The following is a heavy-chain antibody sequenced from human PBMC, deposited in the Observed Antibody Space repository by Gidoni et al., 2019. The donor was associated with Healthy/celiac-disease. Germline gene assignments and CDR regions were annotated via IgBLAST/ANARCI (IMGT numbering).Heavy chain of an antibody. Sequence: EVQLVESGGGLVQPGRSLRLSCAASGFTFDDYAMHWVRQAPGKGLGWVSGISLNSGSIGYADSVKGRFTISRDNAKNSLYLQMNSLRAEDTALYYCAKDMGDGDYVYYGMDVWGQGTTVTVSS. CDR2: ISLNSGSI. CDR3: AKDMGDGDYVYYGMDV. J-gene: IGHJ6*02. D-gene: IGHD4-17*01. V-gene: IGHV3-9*01. CDR1: GFTFDDYA.